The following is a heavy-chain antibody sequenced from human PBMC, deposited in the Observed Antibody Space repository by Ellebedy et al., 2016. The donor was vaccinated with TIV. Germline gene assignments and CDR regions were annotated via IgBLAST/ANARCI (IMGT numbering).Heavy chain of an antibody. V-gene: IGHV2-26*01. CDR2: IFSNDEK. Sequence: SGPTLVKPTQTLTLTCTFSGFSLSTSGMCVSWIRQHPGKALEWLAHIFSNDEKSYSTSLKSRLTISKDTSKSQVVLTMTNMDPVDTATYYCARISGPDFYYYYYGMDVWGQGTTVTVSS. D-gene: IGHD3-10*01. J-gene: IGHJ6*02. CDR3: ARISGPDFYYYYYGMDV. CDR1: GFSLSTSGMC.